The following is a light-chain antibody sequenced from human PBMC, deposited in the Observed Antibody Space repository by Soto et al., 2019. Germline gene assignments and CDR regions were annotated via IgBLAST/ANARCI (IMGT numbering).Light chain of an antibody. V-gene: IGKV3-15*01. CDR1: QSVGSN. CDR2: GAS. J-gene: IGKJ1*01. Sequence: EIVMTQSPATLSVSPGERVTLSCRARQSVGSNIAWYQQKPGQGPRLLIYGASTRAAGIPARFSGSGYGTEFTLTISSLQSEDFAVDSCQQYYHRWTGGPGTKVDIK. CDR3: QQYYHRWT.